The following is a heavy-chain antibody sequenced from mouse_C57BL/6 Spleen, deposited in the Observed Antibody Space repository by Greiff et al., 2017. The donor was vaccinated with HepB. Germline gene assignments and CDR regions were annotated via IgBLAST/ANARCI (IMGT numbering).Heavy chain of an antibody. CDR3: ARRITTVVRAMDY. CDR1: GYAFSSYW. CDR2: IYPGDGDT. J-gene: IGHJ4*01. Sequence: QVQLKESGAELVKPGASVKISCKASGYAFSSYWMNWVKQRPGKGLEWIGQIYPGDGDTNYNGKFKGKATLTADKSSSTAYMQLSSLTSEDSAVYFCARRITTVVRAMDYWGQGTSVTVSS. V-gene: IGHV1-80*01. D-gene: IGHD1-1*01.